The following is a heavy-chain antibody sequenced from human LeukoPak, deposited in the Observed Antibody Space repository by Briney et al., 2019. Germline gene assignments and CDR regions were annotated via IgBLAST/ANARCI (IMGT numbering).Heavy chain of an antibody. CDR1: GFTLSSYW. D-gene: IGHD5-18*01. V-gene: IGHV3-7*03. CDR3: ARGRGYNYIY. Sequence: PGGSLRLSCAASGFTLSSYWMSWVRQAPGKGLEWVAKIKEDGSEKYYGDSAKGRFTVSRDNAKNSLYLQMNSLRAEDTALYFCARGRGYNYIYWGQGTLVTVSS. CDR2: IKEDGSEK. J-gene: IGHJ4*02.